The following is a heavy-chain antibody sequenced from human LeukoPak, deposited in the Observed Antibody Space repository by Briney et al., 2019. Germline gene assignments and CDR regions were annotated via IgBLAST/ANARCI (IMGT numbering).Heavy chain of an antibody. CDR1: GGSVSSGSYY. CDR2: IYYSGST. D-gene: IGHD1-26*01. V-gene: IGHV4-61*01. Sequence: PSETLSLTCTVSGGSVSSGSYYWSWIRQPPGKGLEWIGYIYYSGSTNYNPSLKGRVTISVGTSKNQFSLKLSSVTAADTAVYYCAIAVGATDAFDIWGQGTMVTVSS. CDR3: AIAVGATDAFDI. J-gene: IGHJ3*02.